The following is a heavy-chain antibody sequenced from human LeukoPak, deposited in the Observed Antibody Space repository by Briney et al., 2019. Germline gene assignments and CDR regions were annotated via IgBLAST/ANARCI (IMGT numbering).Heavy chain of an antibody. V-gene: IGHV1-2*02. CDR1: GYTFTGYY. CDR2: INPNSGGT. D-gene: IGHD2-21*02. Sequence: ASVKVSCKASGYTFTGYYMHWVRQAPGQGLEWMGWINPNSGGTNYAQKFQGRVTMTRDTSISTAYMELSRLRSDDTAVYYCARDRTAAYCGGDCYSIDAFDIWGQGTMVTVSS. CDR3: ARDRTAAYCGGDCYSIDAFDI. J-gene: IGHJ3*02.